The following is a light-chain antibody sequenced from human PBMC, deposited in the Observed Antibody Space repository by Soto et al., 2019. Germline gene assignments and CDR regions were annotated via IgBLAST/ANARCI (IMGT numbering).Light chain of an antibody. CDR1: QSVGSK. V-gene: IGKV3-15*01. J-gene: IGKJ1*01. Sequence: EIVMTQFPATLSVSPGERATLSCRASQSVGSKFAWYRQKLAQAPRLLIYGASTRATGIPARFSGSGSGTEFTLTISSLQSEDFTVYYCQQYDEWPWTFGQGTKVDIK. CDR3: QQYDEWPWT. CDR2: GAS.